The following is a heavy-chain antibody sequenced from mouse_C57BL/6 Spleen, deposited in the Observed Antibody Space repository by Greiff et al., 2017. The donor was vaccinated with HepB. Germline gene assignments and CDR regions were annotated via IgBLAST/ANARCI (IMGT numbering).Heavy chain of an antibody. D-gene: IGHD1-1*01. Sequence: EVKLMESGGGLVQPGGSLSLSCAASGFTFTDYYMSWVRQPPGKALEWLGFIRNKANGYTTEYSASVKGRFTISRDNSQSILYLQMNALRAEDSATYYCARYNYGSSSGFAYWGQGTLVTVSA. J-gene: IGHJ3*01. CDR3: ARYNYGSSSGFAY. CDR1: GFTFTDYY. CDR2: IRNKANGYTT. V-gene: IGHV7-3*01.